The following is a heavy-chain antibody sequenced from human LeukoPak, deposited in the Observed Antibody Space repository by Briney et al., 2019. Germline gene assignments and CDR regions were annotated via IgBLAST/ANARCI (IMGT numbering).Heavy chain of an antibody. CDR3: ARDRYYDFWSGPGEDY. J-gene: IGHJ4*02. D-gene: IGHD3-3*01. Sequence: GSLRLSCAASGFTFSSYWMSWVRQAPGKGLEWVANIKQDGSEKYYVDSVKGRFTISRDNAKNSLYLQMNSLRAEDTAVYYCARDRYYDFWSGPGEDYWGQGTLVTVSS. V-gene: IGHV3-7*03. CDR1: GFTFSSYW. CDR2: IKQDGSEK.